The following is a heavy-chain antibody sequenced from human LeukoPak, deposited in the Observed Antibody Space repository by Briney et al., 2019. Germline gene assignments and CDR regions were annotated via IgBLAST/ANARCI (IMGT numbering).Heavy chain of an antibody. CDR3: ARRGCSGGSCYSGRYFWFDP. V-gene: IGHV4-39*07. J-gene: IGHJ5*02. D-gene: IGHD2-15*01. CDR1: GGSISSSSYY. CDR2: INHSGST. Sequence: SETLSLTCTVSGGSISSSSYYWGWIRQPPGKGLEWIGEINHSGSTNYNPSLKSRVTISVDTSKNQFSLKLSSVTAADTAVYYCARRGCSGGSCYSGRYFWFDPWGQGTLVTVSS.